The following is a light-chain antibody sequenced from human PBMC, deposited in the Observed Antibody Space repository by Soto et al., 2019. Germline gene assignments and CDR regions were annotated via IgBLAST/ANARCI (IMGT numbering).Light chain of an antibody. CDR1: SSDVGGYIY. Sequence: QSALTQPASVSGSPGQSITISCTGTSSDVGGYIYVSWYQQHPGKAPKLMIYDVSHRPSGVSSRFSGSKSGNTASLTISGLQAEDEADYYGSSYTGSSTLVFGGGTKVTVL. J-gene: IGLJ2*01. CDR3: SSYTGSSTLV. V-gene: IGLV2-14*01. CDR2: DVS.